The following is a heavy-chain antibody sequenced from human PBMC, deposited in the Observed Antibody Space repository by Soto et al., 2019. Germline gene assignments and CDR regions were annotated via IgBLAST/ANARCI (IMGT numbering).Heavy chain of an antibody. V-gene: IGHV3-33*08. CDR3: ASNVITMIVGAMDV. Sequence: PGGSLRLSCAASGFTVSTYVMHWVRQAPGKGLEWVAHISSGGNNKYYADSVKGRFTISRDNSKNSLDLQMSSLRAEDTAVYYCASNVITMIVGAMDVWGQGTTVTVSS. D-gene: IGHD3-22*01. J-gene: IGHJ6*02. CDR2: ISSGGNNK. CDR1: GFTVSTYV.